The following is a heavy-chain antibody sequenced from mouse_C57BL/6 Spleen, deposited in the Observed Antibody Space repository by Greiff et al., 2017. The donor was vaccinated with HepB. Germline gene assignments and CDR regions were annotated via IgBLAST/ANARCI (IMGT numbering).Heavy chain of an antibody. Sequence: QVQLKQSGPGLVQPSQSLSITCTVSGFSLTSYGVHWVRQSPGKGLEWLGVIWSGGSTDYNAAFISRLSISKDNSKSQVFFKMNSLQADDTAIYYCARTGGTAQATLAYWGQGTLVTVSA. J-gene: IGHJ3*01. V-gene: IGHV2-2*01. CDR1: GFSLTSYG. D-gene: IGHD3-1*01. CDR3: ARTGGTAQATLAY. CDR2: IWSGGST.